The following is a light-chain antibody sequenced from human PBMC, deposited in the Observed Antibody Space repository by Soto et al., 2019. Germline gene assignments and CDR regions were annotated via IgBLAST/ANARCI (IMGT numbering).Light chain of an antibody. CDR1: TSNIGAGYD. CDR2: DNN. J-gene: IGLJ1*01. CDR3: QSYDSSLSGYV. V-gene: IGLV1-40*01. Sequence: QSVLTQPPSVSGAPGQRVTISCTGSTSNIGAGYDVQWYQQLPGTAPKLLIYDNNNRPSGVPDRFSGSKSGTSASLAITGLLAEDEADYYCQSYDSSLSGYVFGTGTKLTVL.